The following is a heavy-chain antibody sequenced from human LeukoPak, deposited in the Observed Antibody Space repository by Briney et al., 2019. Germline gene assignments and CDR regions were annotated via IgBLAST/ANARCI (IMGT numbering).Heavy chain of an antibody. CDR3: ARAERYSSSWYIDYYYGMDV. J-gene: IGHJ6*02. V-gene: IGHV1-46*01. Sequence: GASVKVSCKASGYTFTSYYMHWVRQAPGQGLEWMGIINPSGGSRSYAQKFQGRVTMTRDTSTSTVYMELSSLRSEDTAVYYCARAERYSSSWYIDYYYGMDVWGQGTTVTVSS. D-gene: IGHD6-13*01. CDR1: GYTFTSYY. CDR2: INPSGGSR.